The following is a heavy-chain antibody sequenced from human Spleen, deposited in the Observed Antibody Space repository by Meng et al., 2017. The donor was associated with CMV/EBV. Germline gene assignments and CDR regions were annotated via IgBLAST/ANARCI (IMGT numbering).Heavy chain of an antibody. J-gene: IGHJ5*02. V-gene: IGHV4-39*07. D-gene: IGHD3-3*01. CDR2: IYYSGST. Sequence: GSFSSSSYYWGWIRQPPGKGLEWIGSIYYSGSTYYNPSLKSRVTISVDTSKNQFSLKLSSVTAADTAVYYCARVGVTIFGVENWFDPWGQGTLVTVSS. CDR1: GSFSSSSYY. CDR3: ARVGVTIFGVENWFDP.